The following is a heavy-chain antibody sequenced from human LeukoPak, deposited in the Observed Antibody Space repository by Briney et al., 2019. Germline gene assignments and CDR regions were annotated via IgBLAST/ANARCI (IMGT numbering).Heavy chain of an antibody. D-gene: IGHD3-22*01. J-gene: IGHJ3*02. CDR2: IYYSGST. CDR3: ASGLNYYDSSGYDDAFDI. CDR1: GGSISSYY. Sequence: PSETLSLTCTVSGGSISSYYWSWIRQPPGKGLEWIGYIYYSGSTNYNPSLKSRVTISVDTSKNQFSLKLSSVTAADTAVYYCASGLNYYDSSGYDDAFDIWGQGTMVTVSS. V-gene: IGHV4-59*08.